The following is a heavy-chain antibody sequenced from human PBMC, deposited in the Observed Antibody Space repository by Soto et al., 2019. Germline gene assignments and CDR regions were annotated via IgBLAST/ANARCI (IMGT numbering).Heavy chain of an antibody. J-gene: IGHJ6*02. V-gene: IGHV1-18*04. D-gene: IGHD3-3*01. CDR3: ARDTIFGVVSYYYYGMDV. Sequence: ASVKVSCKASGYTFTSYGISCVRQAPGQGLEWMGWISAYNGNTNYAQKLQGRVTMTTDASTSTAYMELRSLRSDDTAVYYCARDTIFGVVSYYYYGMDVWGQGTTVTVSS. CDR1: GYTFTSYG. CDR2: ISAYNGNT.